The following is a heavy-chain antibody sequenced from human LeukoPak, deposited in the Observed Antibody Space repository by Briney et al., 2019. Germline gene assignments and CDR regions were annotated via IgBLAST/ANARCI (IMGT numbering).Heavy chain of an antibody. V-gene: IGHV1-18*01. CDR2: ISAYNGNT. D-gene: IGHD6-19*01. J-gene: IGHJ4*02. Sequence: ASVKVSCTASGYTFTSYGISWVRQAPGQGLEWMGWISAYNGNTNYAQKLQGRVTMTTDTSTSTAYMELRSLRSGDTAVYYCARARAVAIPGNYFDYWGQGTLVTVSS. CDR1: GYTFTSYG. CDR3: ARARAVAIPGNYFDY.